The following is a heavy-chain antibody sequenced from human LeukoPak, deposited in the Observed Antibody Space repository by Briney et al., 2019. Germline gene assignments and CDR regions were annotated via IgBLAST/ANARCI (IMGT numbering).Heavy chain of an antibody. D-gene: IGHD2/OR15-2a*01. CDR2: ITASGGGT. Sequence: GGSLSLSCAASGFTLSDYCMRWVRPAPGKGLEWVSAITASGGGTYYEDSVKGRFTISRDKSKNTLYLQRNSLRVDDTAVYYCAKAYLGPDYWGQGTLVTVSS. V-gene: IGHV3-23*01. J-gene: IGHJ4*02. CDR3: AKAYLGPDY. CDR1: GFTLSDYC.